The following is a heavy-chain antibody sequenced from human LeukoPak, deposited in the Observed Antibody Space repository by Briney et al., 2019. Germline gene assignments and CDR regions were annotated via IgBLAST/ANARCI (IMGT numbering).Heavy chain of an antibody. CDR2: ISYDGSNK. Sequence: GGPLRLSCAASGFTFSSYAMHWVRQAPGKGLEWVAVISYDGSNKYYADSVRGRFTISRDNAKKSLYLQMNSLRAEDTAVYYCARLWDYGDFQNAFDIWGQGTTVTVSS. D-gene: IGHD4-17*01. J-gene: IGHJ3*02. V-gene: IGHV3-30-3*01. CDR1: GFTFSSYA. CDR3: ARLWDYGDFQNAFDI.